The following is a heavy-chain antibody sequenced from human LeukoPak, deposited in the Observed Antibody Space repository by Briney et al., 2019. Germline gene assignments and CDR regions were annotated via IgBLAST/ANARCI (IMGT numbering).Heavy chain of an antibody. CDR1: GFTFSSYS. CDR2: ISSSSSTI. Sequence: GGSLRLSCAASGFTFSSYSMNWVRQAPGKGLEWVSYISSSSSTIYYADSVKGRFTISRDNAKNSLYLHMNSLRPEDTAVYNCARGGVYFDYWGQGSLVTVSS. CDR3: ARGGVYFDY. V-gene: IGHV3-48*01. J-gene: IGHJ4*02. D-gene: IGHD2-8*01.